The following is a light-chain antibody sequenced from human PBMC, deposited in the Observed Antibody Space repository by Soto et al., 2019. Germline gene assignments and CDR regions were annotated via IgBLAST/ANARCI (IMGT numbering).Light chain of an antibody. CDR1: SSDVGSYNV. J-gene: IGLJ3*02. Sequence: QSALTQPASVSGSPGQSITISCTGTSSDVGSYNVVSWYQQHPGKAPKLMIYEGSKRPSGVSNRFSGSKSGNTASLTISGLQAEDEADYYCCSYAGSSTFWVFGGGIKLTVL. V-gene: IGLV2-23*03. CDR3: CSYAGSSTFWV. CDR2: EGS.